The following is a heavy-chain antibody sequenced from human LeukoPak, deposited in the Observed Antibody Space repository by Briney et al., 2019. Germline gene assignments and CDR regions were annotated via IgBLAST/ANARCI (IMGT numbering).Heavy chain of an antibody. CDR3: ARARSSGYPDY. J-gene: IGHJ4*02. V-gene: IGHV4-59*01. D-gene: IGHD3-22*01. CDR1: GGSISSYY. CDR2: IYYSGST. Sequence: SETLSLTCTVSGGSISSYYWSWIRQPPGKGLEWIGYIYYSGSTNYNPSLKSRVTISLDTSKTQFSLKLSSVAAADTAVYYCARARSSGYPDYWGQGTLVTVSS.